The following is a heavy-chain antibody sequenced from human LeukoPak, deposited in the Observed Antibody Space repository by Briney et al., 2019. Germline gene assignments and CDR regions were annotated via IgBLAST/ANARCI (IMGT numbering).Heavy chain of an antibody. CDR1: GGSISSYY. CDR2: IYTSGST. CDR3: ARGVVISYYYMDV. D-gene: IGHD3-22*01. J-gene: IGHJ6*03. V-gene: IGHV4-4*07. Sequence: SSETLSLTCTVSGGSISSYYWSWIRQPAGKGLEWIGRIYTSGSTNYNTSLKSRVTISVDTSKNQFSLKLSSVTAADTAVYYCARGVVISYYYMDVWGKGTTVTVSS.